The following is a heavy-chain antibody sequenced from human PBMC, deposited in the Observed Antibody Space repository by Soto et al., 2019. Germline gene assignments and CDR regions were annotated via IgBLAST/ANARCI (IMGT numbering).Heavy chain of an antibody. CDR3: ARAMPTHYYYYYGMDF. CDR2: IKQDGSEK. CDR1: GFTFSSYW. D-gene: IGHD2-2*01. V-gene: IGHV3-7*05. J-gene: IGHJ6*02. Sequence: SLRLSCAASGFTFSSYWMSWVRQAPGKGLEWVANIKQDGSEKYYVDSVKGRFTISRDNAKNSLYLQMNSLRAEDTAVYYCARAMPTHYYYYYGMDFWGQGTTVTVSS.